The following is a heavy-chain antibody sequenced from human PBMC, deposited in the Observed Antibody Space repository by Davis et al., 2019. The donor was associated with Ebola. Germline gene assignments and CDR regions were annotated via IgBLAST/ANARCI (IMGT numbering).Heavy chain of an antibody. D-gene: IGHD3-22*01. Sequence: GGSLRLSCAASGFTFSTHGFYWVRQAPGKGLEWVSVIYSGGSTYYADSVKGRFTISRDNSKNTLYLQMNSLRAEDTAVYYCARVNEGSSGYYGLDYWGQGTLVTVSS. CDR3: ARVNEGSSGYYGLDY. CDR2: IYSGGST. J-gene: IGHJ4*02. CDR1: GFTFSTHG. V-gene: IGHV3-53*01.